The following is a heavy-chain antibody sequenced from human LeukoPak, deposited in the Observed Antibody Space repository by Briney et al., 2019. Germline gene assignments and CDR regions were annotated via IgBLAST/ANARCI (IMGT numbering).Heavy chain of an antibody. D-gene: IGHD3-22*01. V-gene: IGHV3-30*18. CDR3: AKVEDDSSGYPIDY. Sequence: SLRLSCAASGFTFSSYGMHWVRQAPGKGLEWVAVISYDGSNKYYADSVKGRFTISGDNSKNTLYLQMNSLRAEDTAVYYCAKVEDDSSGYPIDYWGQGTLVTVSS. J-gene: IGHJ4*02. CDR1: GFTFSSYG. CDR2: ISYDGSNK.